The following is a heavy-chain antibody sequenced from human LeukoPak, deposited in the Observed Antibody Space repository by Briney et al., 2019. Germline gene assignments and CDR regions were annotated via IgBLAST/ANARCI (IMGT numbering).Heavy chain of an antibody. CDR1: GYTFTGYY. CDR3: ARRSTRDNWFDP. J-gene: IGHJ5*02. D-gene: IGHD2-2*01. CDR2: INPNSGGT. V-gene: IGHV1-2*02. Sequence: ASVKVSCKASGYTFTGYYMHWVRQAPGQGLEWMGWINPNSGGTNYAQKFQGRVTMTRDTSISTAYMELSRLRSDDTAVYYCARRSTRDNWFDPWGQGTLVTVSS.